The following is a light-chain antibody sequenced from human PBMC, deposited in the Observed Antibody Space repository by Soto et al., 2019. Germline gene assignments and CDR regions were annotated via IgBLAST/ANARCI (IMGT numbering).Light chain of an antibody. J-gene: IGKJ5*01. Sequence: EIVMTQSPDTLSVSPGERATLSCRVSQSVSSNLAWYQQKPGQAPRLLIYGASTRATGIPARFSGSGSGTEFTLTISSLQSEDFAVYYCQQYSNWPPITFGQGTRLEIK. CDR2: GAS. V-gene: IGKV3-15*01. CDR3: QQYSNWPPIT. CDR1: QSVSSN.